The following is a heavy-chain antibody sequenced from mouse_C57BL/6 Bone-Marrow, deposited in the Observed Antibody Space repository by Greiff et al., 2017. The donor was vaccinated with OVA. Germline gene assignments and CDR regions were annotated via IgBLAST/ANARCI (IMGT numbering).Heavy chain of an antibody. D-gene: IGHD1-1*01. CDR2: IYPGDGDT. CDR3: AAPYGSPYYYAMDD. J-gene: IGHJ4*01. Sequence: QVQLQQSGPELVKPGASVKISCKASGYAFSSSWMNWVKQRPGKGLEWIGRIYPGDGDTNYNGKFKGKATLTADKSSSTAYMQLSSLTSEDSAVCFGAAPYGSPYYYAMDDWGQGTSVTVSS. CDR1: GYAFSSSW. V-gene: IGHV1-82*01.